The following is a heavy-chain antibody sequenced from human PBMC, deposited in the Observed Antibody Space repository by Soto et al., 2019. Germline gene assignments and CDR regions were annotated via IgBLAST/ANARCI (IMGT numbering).Heavy chain of an antibody. Sequence: SETLALSCAVYGGSFSGYYLSWIRQPPGKGLEWIGEINHSGSTNYNPSLKSRVTISVDTSKNQFSLKLSSVTAADTAVYYCARGRTTVNDYWGQGTLVTVYS. CDR2: INHSGST. D-gene: IGHD4-17*01. V-gene: IGHV4-34*01. CDR3: ARGRTTVNDY. CDR1: GGSFSGYY. J-gene: IGHJ4*02.